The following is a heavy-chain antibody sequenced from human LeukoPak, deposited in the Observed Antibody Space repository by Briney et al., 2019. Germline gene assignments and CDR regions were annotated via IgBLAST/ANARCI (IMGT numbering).Heavy chain of an antibody. CDR3: AKEALSYGDPDYYGMDV. Sequence: GGSLRLSCAASGFTFSSYSMNWVRQAPGKGLEWVSSISSSSSYIYYADSVKGRFTISRDNAKNSLYLQMNSLRAEDTAVYYCAKEALSYGDPDYYGMDVWGQGTTVTVSS. V-gene: IGHV3-21*01. CDR2: ISSSSSYI. CDR1: GFTFSSYS. J-gene: IGHJ6*02. D-gene: IGHD4-17*01.